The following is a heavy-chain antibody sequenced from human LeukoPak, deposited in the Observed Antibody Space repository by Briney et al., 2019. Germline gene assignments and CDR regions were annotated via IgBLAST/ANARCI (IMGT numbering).Heavy chain of an antibody. J-gene: IGHJ5*02. CDR3: ARDPVATNWFDP. V-gene: IGHV4-39*07. CDR2: IYYSGST. CDR1: GGSISSSIYY. Sequence: PSETLSLTCTVSGGSISSSIYYWGWIRQPPGKGLEWIGSIYYSGSTYYNPSLKSRVTISVDTSKNQFSLKLSSVTAADTAVYYCARDPVATNWFDPWGQGTLVTVSS. D-gene: IGHD2-15*01.